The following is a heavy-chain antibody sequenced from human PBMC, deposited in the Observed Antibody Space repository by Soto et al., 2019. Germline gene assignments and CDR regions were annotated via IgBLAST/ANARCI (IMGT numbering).Heavy chain of an antibody. Sequence: SETLSLTCTVSGVSVSSGSFYWAWIRQPPGKGLEWIGFISYSGTTNYNPSLKSRVTISVDTSRSQISLKVSSLTAADSAVYYCARGATVTQYDYWGQGTLVTVSS. V-gene: IGHV4-61*01. CDR2: ISYSGTT. CDR1: GVSVSSGSFY. J-gene: IGHJ4*02. CDR3: ARGATVTQYDY. D-gene: IGHD4-17*01.